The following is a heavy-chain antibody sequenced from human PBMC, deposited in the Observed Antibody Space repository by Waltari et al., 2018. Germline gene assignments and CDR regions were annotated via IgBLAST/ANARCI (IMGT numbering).Heavy chain of an antibody. V-gene: IGHV4-61*02. CDR1: GGSFRSGIYH. Sequence: HAQLQESGPGLVKPSQTLSLTCPVSGGSFRSGIYHWSWIRQPAGKGLEWIGRGYTSGSTNYNPALTSCVTMSVDTSKNQFDTKMSSVSVADTAVYYCARGNYDFWSGKGHWFEPWGQGALVTVSS. CDR3: ARGNYDFWSGKGHWFEP. J-gene: IGHJ5*02. CDR2: GYTSGST. D-gene: IGHD3-3*01.